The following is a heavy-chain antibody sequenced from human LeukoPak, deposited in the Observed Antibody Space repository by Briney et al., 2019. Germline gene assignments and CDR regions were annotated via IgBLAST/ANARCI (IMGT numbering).Heavy chain of an antibody. Sequence: SQTLSLTCTVSGGSISSGSYYWSWIRQPAGKGLEWIGRIYTSGSTNYNPSLKSRVTISVDTSKNQFSPKLSAVTAADTAVYYCARGDYGGNSGALYWGQGTLVTVSS. CDR1: GGSISSGSYY. CDR2: IYTSGST. V-gene: IGHV4-61*02. CDR3: ARGDYGGNSGALY. J-gene: IGHJ4*02. D-gene: IGHD4-23*01.